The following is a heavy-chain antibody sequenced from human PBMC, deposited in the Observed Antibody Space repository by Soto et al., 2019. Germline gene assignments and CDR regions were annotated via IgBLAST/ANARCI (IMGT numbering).Heavy chain of an antibody. CDR2: ISSSSSYI. J-gene: IGHJ3*02. D-gene: IGHD6-6*01. Sequence: EVQLVESGGGLVKPGGSLRLSCAASGFTFSSYSMNWVRQAPGKGLEWVSSISSSSSYIYYADSVKGRFTISRDNAKNSVYLQVNSQRAEDTAVDYCSRIKLGYDAFDIWGQGTMVTVSS. CDR1: GFTFSSYS. CDR3: SRIKLGYDAFDI. V-gene: IGHV3-21*01.